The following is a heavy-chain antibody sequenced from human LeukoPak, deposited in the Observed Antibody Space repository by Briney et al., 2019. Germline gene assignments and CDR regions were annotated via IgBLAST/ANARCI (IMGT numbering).Heavy chain of an antibody. V-gene: IGHV3-21*01. CDR3: ARGVDCGGDCGYFDY. CDR1: GFTFSSYS. D-gene: IGHD2-21*02. Sequence: GGSLRLSCAASGFTFSSYSMNWVRQAPGKGLEWVSSISSSSSYIYYADSVKGRFTISRDNAKNSLYLQMNSLRAEDTAVYYCARGVDCGGDCGYFDYWGQGTLVTVSS. CDR2: ISSSSSYI. J-gene: IGHJ4*02.